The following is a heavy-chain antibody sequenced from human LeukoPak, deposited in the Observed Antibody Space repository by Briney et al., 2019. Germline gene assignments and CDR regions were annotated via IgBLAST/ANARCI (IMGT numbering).Heavy chain of an antibody. J-gene: IGHJ4*02. V-gene: IGHV3-66*02. CDR2: IYSGGST. CDR3: ARHSEYSSGRARGINDY. CDR1: GFTVSSNY. Sequence: GGSLRLSCAASGFTVSSNYMSWVRQAPGKGLEWVSVIYSGGSTYYADSVKGRFTISRDNSKNTLYLQMNSLRAEDTAVYYCARHSEYSSGRARGINDYWGQGTLVTVSS. D-gene: IGHD6-19*01.